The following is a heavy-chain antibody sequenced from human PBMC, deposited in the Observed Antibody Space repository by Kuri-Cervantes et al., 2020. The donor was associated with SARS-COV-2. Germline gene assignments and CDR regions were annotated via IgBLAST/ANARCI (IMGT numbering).Heavy chain of an antibody. Sequence: GGSLRLSCTASGFTFSAYAMSWVRQAPGKGLEWVSVIYSGGSTYYADSVKGRFTISRDDSKNTLYLQMNSLRAEDTAVYYCATDPGSYGDSSESWGQGTLVTVSS. D-gene: IGHD4-17*01. V-gene: IGHV3-66*01. CDR3: ATDPGSYGDSSES. J-gene: IGHJ4*02. CDR2: IYSGGST. CDR1: GFTFSAYA.